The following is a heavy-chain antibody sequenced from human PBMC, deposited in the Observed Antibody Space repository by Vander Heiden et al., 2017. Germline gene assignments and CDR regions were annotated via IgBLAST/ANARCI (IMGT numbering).Heavy chain of an antibody. CDR1: GCSISSSSYY. CDR3: ARQAYYAASYFQH. Sequence: QLQLQESGPGLVKPSETLSLTCTVSGCSISSSSYYWGWIRQPPGKGLEWIGSIYYSGSTYYNPSLKSRVTISVDTSKNQFSLKLSSVTAADTAVYYCARQAYYAASYFQHWGQGTLVTVSS. J-gene: IGHJ1*01. CDR2: IYYSGST. V-gene: IGHV4-39*01. D-gene: IGHD2-2*01.